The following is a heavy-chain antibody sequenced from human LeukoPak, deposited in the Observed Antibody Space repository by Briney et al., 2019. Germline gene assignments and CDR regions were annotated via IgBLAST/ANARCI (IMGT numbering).Heavy chain of an antibody. D-gene: IGHD1-26*01. V-gene: IGHV3-21*01. CDR3: ARKADSGNYYFDY. Sequence: GGSLRLSCAASGFTFSSYSMYWVRQAPGKGPEWDSSISGNSNYIFYADSVKGRFTFSRDNAKNSLYLQMNSLRAEDTAVYYCARKADSGNYYFDYWGQGTLVTVSS. CDR1: GFTFSSYS. CDR2: ISGNSNYI. J-gene: IGHJ4*02.